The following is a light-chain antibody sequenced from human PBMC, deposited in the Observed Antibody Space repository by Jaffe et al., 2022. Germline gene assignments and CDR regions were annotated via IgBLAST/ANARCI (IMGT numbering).Light chain of an antibody. V-gene: IGKV3-15*01. CDR3: QQYNNWPRT. CDR1: QSVASN. J-gene: IGKJ1*01. CDR2: GAS. Sequence: EIVMTQSPGTLSVSPGERATLSCRASQSVASNLAWYQQKPGQAPRLLFSGASTRATGIPARFSGSGSGTEFTLTISGLQSEDFAVYYCQQYNNWPRTFGQGTKVEIK.